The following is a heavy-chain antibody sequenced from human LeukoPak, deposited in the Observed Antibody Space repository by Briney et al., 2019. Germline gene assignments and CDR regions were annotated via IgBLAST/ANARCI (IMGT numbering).Heavy chain of an antibody. CDR3: ARDNYGSGSYYYFQH. CDR2: IYHSGST. CDR1: GGSISSSNW. Sequence: PSETLSLTCAVSGGSISSSNWWSWVRQPPGKGLEWIGEIYHSGSTNYNPSLKSRVTISVDKSKNQFSLKLSSVTAADTAVYYCARDNYGSGSYYYFQHWGQGTLVTVSS. V-gene: IGHV4-4*02. D-gene: IGHD3-10*01. J-gene: IGHJ1*01.